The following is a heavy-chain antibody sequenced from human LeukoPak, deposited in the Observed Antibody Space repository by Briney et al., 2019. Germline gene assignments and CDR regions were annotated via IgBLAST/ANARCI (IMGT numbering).Heavy chain of an antibody. Sequence: YPGGSLRLSCAASGFTLSNAWMSWVRQAPGKGLEWVGRIKSKTDGGTTDYAAPVEGRFTISRDDSKNMMHLEMNSLKTEDTAVYYCSAPYQRHCNSNYCYATPGRYWGQGTLVTVSS. CDR3: SAPYQRHCNSNYCYATPGRY. CDR1: GFTLSNAW. V-gene: IGHV3-15*01. J-gene: IGHJ4*02. D-gene: IGHD2/OR15-2a*01. CDR2: IKSKTDGGTT.